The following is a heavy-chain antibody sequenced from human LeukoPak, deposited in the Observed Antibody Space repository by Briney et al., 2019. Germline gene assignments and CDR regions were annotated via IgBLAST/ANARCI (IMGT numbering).Heavy chain of an antibody. CDR2: ITGGGGST. Sequence: GGSLSLSCAASGFTFSSYAMSWVRQAPGKWLEWVSAITGGGGSTYLADSVKGRFTISRDNSQNTLFLQMSSLRAEDSAMFYCAKGSASARPYYFDSWGQGILVTVSS. CDR1: GFTFSSYA. J-gene: IGHJ4*02. V-gene: IGHV3-23*01. CDR3: AKGSASARPYYFDS. D-gene: IGHD2-15*01.